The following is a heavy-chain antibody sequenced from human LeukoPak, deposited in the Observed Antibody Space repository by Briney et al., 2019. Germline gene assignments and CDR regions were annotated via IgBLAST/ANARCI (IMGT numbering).Heavy chain of an antibody. CDR2: ITSSGDDI. J-gene: IGHJ4*02. CDR3: ASDIVATSGDF. D-gene: IGHD5-12*01. Sequence: GGSLRLSCAASGFTFSDYYMSWIRQAPGKGLGWVAYITSSGDDIYYADPVKGRFTISRDNAKNALFLRMSSLRVEDTATYYCASDIVATSGDFWGQGTLVSVSS. CDR1: GFTFSDYY. V-gene: IGHV3-11*01.